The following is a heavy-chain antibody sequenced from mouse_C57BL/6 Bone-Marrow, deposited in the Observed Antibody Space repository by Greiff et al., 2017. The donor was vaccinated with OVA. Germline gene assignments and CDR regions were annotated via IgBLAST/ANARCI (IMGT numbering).Heavy chain of an antibody. D-gene: IGHD2-3*01. CDR1: GYTFTSYG. CDR2: IYPRSGNT. Sequence: VQLKESGAELARPGASVKLSCKASGYTFTSYGISWVKQRTGQGLEWIGEIYPRSGNTYYNEKFKGKATLTVDKSSSTAYMELRSLTSEDSAVYFCASLYDLYAMDYWGQGTSVTVSS. J-gene: IGHJ4*01. CDR3: ASLYDLYAMDY. V-gene: IGHV1-81*01.